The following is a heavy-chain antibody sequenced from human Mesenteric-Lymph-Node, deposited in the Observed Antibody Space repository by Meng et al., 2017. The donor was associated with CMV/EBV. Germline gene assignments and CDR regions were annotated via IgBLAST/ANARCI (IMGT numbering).Heavy chain of an antibody. CDR3: ARDVSDSSGWYYFDY. CDR1: GFTFSSYY. Sequence: ASVKVSCKTSGFTFSSYYMDWVRQAPGQGLEWMAMINPSGDGAKYAQKFQGRVTMTRDTSTSTLYMELSSLRSEDTAVYYCARDVSDSSGWYYFDYWGQGALVTVSS. CDR2: INPSGDGA. V-gene: IGHV1-46*01. J-gene: IGHJ4*02. D-gene: IGHD6-19*01.